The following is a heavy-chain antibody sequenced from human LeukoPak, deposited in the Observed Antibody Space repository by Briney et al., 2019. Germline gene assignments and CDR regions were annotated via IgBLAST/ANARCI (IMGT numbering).Heavy chain of an antibody. CDR1: GYTFSSYY. CDR3: ASSSSSWAYYYYYYYMDV. D-gene: IGHD6-13*01. Sequence: SSVKVSCKASGYTFSSYYMHWVRQAPAQGLEWMGIINPSGGSTSYAQKFQGRVTITADKSTSTAYMELSSLRSEGTAVYCCASSSSSWAYYYYYYYMDVWGKGTTVTVPS. V-gene: IGHV1-46*01. J-gene: IGHJ6*03. CDR2: INPSGGST.